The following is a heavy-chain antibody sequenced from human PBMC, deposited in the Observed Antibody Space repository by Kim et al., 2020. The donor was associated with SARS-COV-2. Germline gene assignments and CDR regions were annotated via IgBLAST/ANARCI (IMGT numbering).Heavy chain of an antibody. CDR3: ARPYDSSGYYYPFDY. CDR1: GFTFSDYY. CDR2: ISSSGSTI. V-gene: IGHV3-11*01. D-gene: IGHD3-22*01. Sequence: GGSLRLSCAASGFTFSDYYMSWIRQAPGKGLEWVSYISSSGSTIYYADSVKGRFTISRDNAKNSLYLQMNSLRAEDTAVYYCARPYDSSGYYYPFDYWGQGTLVTVSS. J-gene: IGHJ4*02.